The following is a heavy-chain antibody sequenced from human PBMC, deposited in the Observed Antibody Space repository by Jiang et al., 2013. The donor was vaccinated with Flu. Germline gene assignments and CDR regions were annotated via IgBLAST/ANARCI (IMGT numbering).Heavy chain of an antibody. V-gene: IGHV4-59*01. D-gene: IGHD3-3*01. Sequence: GPGLVKPSETLSLTCTVSGGSISGYYWSWIRQPPGKALEWIGYMDHRGSTNYNPSLESRLTISVGASTNQFSLKLTSVTAADTAVYYCARHYDFWSGYPNSYFFDYWGQGNPGHRLL. J-gene: IGHJ4*02. CDR3: ARHYDFWSGYPNSYFFDY. CDR1: GGSISGYY. CDR2: MDHRGST.